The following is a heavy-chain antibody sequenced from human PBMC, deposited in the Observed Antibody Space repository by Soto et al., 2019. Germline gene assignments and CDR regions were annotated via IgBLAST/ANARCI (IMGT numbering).Heavy chain of an antibody. J-gene: IGHJ4*02. D-gene: IGHD5-18*01. Sequence: XGSLRLSCAASGFTFSSYWMHWVRQAPGKGLVWVSRINPDGSATNYADSVKGRFTISRDNAKNTLYLQMNSLRAEDTAVFYCGRGGSDSPMAPGYWGQGTLVTVSS. CDR2: INPDGSAT. V-gene: IGHV3-74*01. CDR3: GRGGSDSPMAPGY. CDR1: GFTFSSYW.